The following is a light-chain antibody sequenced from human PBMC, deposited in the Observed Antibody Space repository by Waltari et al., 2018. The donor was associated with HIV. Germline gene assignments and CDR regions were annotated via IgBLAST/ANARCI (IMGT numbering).Light chain of an antibody. CDR2: DVT. CDR1: SSDVGGYNY. V-gene: IGLV2-11*01. J-gene: IGLJ1*01. Sequence: QSALTQPRSVSGSPGQSVTISCTGTSSDVGGYNYVSWCQHHPGKAPKLMIYDVTKRPAGVPDRFSGSKSGNTASLTISGLQAEDEADYYCCSYAGSYTYVFGTGTKVTVL. CDR3: CSYAGSYTYV.